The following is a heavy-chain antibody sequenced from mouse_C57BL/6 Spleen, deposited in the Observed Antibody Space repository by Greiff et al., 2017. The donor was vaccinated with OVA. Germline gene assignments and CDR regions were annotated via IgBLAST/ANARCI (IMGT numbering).Heavy chain of an antibody. CDR1: GISITTGNYR. V-gene: IGHV3-5*01. CDR3: ARERITTVVAFDY. J-gene: IGHJ2*01. Sequence: EVKLEESGPGLVKPSQTVFLTCTVTGISITTGNYRWSWIRQFPGNKLEWIGYIYYSGTITYNPSLTSRTTITRDTPKNQFFLEMNSLTAEDTATYYCARERITTVVAFDYWGQGTTLTVSS. D-gene: IGHD1-1*01. CDR2: IYYSGTI.